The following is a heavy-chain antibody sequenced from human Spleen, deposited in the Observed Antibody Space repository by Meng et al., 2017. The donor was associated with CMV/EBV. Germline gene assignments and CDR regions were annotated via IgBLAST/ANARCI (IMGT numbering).Heavy chain of an antibody. V-gene: IGHV4-4*02. J-gene: IGHJ5*01. CDR3: ARGQSYDFWNGYYRGRWFDS. Sequence: SYRMWLSWVRQPPLKGLEWIGELFHSGSTNYNPSLRSRVMISVDTSKNQFSLKLNSVTAADTAVYYCARGQSYDFWNGYYRGRWFDSWGQGTLVTVSS. CDR1: SYRMW. CDR2: LFHSGST. D-gene: IGHD3-3*01.